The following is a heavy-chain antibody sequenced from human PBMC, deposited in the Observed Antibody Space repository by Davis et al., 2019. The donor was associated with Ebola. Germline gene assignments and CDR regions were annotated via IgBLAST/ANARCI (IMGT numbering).Heavy chain of an antibody. CDR3: ARCRTLGSYYYMDV. CDR2: IYAGDSDT. Sequence: GESLKISCKGSGYSFTNYWTGWVRQMPGKGLEWMGIIYAGDSDTRYSPSFQGQVTIAADKSINTAYLQWSSLKASHTAVYYCARCRTLGSYYYMDVWGNGTSVTVSS. J-gene: IGHJ6*03. V-gene: IGHV5-51*06. CDR1: GYSFTNYW. D-gene: IGHD3-10*01.